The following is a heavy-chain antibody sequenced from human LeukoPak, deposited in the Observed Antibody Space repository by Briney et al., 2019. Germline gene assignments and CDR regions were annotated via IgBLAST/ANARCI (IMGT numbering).Heavy chain of an antibody. CDR1: GFTFGSYG. V-gene: IGHV3-23*01. CDR3: AKNFRAHGLNVRWVSDY. CDR2: ITTSGGPS. J-gene: IGHJ4*02. Sequence: PGGFLRVSCSTSGFTFGSYGMTWVRQAPGKGLEWVSEITTSGGPSFYTDSVKGRFTISRDNSKDTVYLQMDNLRVEYTAVYYCAKNFRAHGLNVRWVSDYWGQGALVTVSS. D-gene: IGHD3-10*02.